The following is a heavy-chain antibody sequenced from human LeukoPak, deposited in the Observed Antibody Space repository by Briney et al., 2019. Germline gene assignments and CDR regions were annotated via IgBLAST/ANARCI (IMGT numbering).Heavy chain of an antibody. CDR2: IYYSVST. Sequence: PSETLSLTCTVSGGSLSSSYWSWIRQPPGWCLEWIGYIYYSVSTNYNPSLKSRVTMSVDPSQSQCSLKVSSVTAADTAVYFCAREVAVAGNNWFDPWGQGILVTVSS. CDR3: AREVAVAGNNWFDP. CDR1: GGSLSSSY. V-gene: IGHV4-59*01. J-gene: IGHJ5*02. D-gene: IGHD6-19*01.